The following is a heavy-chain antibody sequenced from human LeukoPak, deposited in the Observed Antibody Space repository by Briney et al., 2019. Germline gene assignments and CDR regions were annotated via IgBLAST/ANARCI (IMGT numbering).Heavy chain of an antibody. D-gene: IGHD3-3*01. Sequence: GASVKVSCKASGYTFTSYGISWVRQAPGQGLEWMGWISAYNGNTNYAQKLQGRVTMTTDTSTSTAYMELRSLRSDDTAVYYCARNPMTLTIFGVVNDAFDIWGQGTMVTVSS. CDR3: ARNPMTLTIFGVVNDAFDI. CDR1: GYTFTSYG. V-gene: IGHV1-18*01. CDR2: ISAYNGNT. J-gene: IGHJ3*02.